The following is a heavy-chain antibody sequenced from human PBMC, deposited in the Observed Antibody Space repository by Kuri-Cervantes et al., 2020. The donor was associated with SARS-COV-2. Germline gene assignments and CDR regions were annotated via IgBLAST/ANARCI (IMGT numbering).Heavy chain of an antibody. D-gene: IGHD3-10*01. CDR3: ARGMVRGIIQNYYYAMDV. J-gene: IGHJ6*02. Sequence: GSLKISCKASGYTFTGYYMYWVRQAPGQGLEWMGWINPNSGGTNYAQKFQGWVTMTRDTSISTAYMELSRLRSDDTAVYYCARGMVRGIIQNYYYAMDVWGQGTTVTVSS. CDR2: INPNSGGT. CDR1: GYTFTGYY. V-gene: IGHV1-2*04.